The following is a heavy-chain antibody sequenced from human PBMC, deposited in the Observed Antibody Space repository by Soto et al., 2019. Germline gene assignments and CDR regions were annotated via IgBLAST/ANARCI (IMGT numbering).Heavy chain of an antibody. CDR1: GGSLSGYY. Sequence: SETLSLTCAVYGGSLSGYYWSWIRQPPGKGLEWIGEINHSGSTNYNPSLKSRVTISVDTSKNQFSLKLSSVTAADTAVYYCARYDVATIGAFDIWGQGTMVTVSS. CDR2: INHSGST. J-gene: IGHJ3*02. V-gene: IGHV4-34*01. D-gene: IGHD5-12*01. CDR3: ARYDVATIGAFDI.